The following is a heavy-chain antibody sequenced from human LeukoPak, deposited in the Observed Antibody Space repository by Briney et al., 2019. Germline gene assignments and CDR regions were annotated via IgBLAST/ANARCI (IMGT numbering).Heavy chain of an antibody. V-gene: IGHV3-9*01. CDR3: ARVGGYLSWFDP. CDR1: GFTFDDYA. CDR2: ISWNSGSI. D-gene: IGHD2-15*01. J-gene: IGHJ5*02. Sequence: GGSLRLSCAASGFTFDDYAMHWVRQAPGKGLEWVSGISWNSGSIGYADSVKGRFTISRDNAKNSLYLQMNSPRAEDTAVYYCARVGGYLSWFDPWGQGTLVTVSS.